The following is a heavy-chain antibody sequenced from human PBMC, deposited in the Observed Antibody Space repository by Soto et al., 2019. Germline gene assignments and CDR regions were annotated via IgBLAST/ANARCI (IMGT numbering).Heavy chain of an antibody. CDR3: AAGGGLPRYY. CDR2: SYHSGST. D-gene: IGHD5-12*01. V-gene: IGHV4-30-2*01. CDR1: GGSISSGGYS. Sequence: QLQLQESGSGLVKPSQTLSLTCAVSGGSISSGGYSWSWIRQPPGKGLEWIGYSYHSGSTYYNPSLKRRVTISVDRSKNQFSLKLSSVAAADTAVYYCAAGGGLPRYYWGQGTLVTVSS. J-gene: IGHJ4*02.